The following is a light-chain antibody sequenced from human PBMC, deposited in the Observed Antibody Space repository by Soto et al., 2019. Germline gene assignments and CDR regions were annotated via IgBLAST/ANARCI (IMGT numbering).Light chain of an antibody. J-gene: IGKJ1*01. V-gene: IGKV3-15*01. CDR1: QSVSSN. CDR3: QQYNSWRS. Sequence: EIVLTQSPATLSVSPGEGATLSCRASQSVSSNLAWYQQKRGQAPRLLIYGASTRATGIPARFSGSGSGTDFTLTISSLQSEDFAVSYCQQYNSWRSFGQGTKVESK. CDR2: GAS.